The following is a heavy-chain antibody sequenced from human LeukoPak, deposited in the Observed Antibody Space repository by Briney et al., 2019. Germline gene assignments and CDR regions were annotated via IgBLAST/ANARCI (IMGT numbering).Heavy chain of an antibody. CDR3: ARDHRGYSYGSEQYHYYYMDV. CDR1: GFTFSDCG. Sequence: GGSLRLSCAASGFTFSDCGINWVRQGPGKGLEWVSYISGSSDSIYYADSVKGRFTISRDNAKNSLYLQMNSLRAEDTAVYHCARDHRGYSYGSEQYHYYYMDVWGKGTTVTVSS. V-gene: IGHV3-48*01. CDR2: ISGSSDSI. D-gene: IGHD5-18*01. J-gene: IGHJ6*03.